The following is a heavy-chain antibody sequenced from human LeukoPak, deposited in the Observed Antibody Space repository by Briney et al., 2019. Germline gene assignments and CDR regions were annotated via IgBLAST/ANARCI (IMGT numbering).Heavy chain of an antibody. CDR1: GYTFADHY. D-gene: IGHD1-14*01. CDR3: ARDPTTAVYLDC. V-gene: IGHV1-2*02. J-gene: IGHJ4*02. CDR2: IYSKSGVT. Sequence: ASVKVSCKASGYTFADHYMHWVRQAPGQGLEWMGWIYSKSGVTRYAEKFQGRFTMTRDTSISTAYMDLSSLTSDDTAVYYCARDPTTAVYLDCWGQGTLVTVSS.